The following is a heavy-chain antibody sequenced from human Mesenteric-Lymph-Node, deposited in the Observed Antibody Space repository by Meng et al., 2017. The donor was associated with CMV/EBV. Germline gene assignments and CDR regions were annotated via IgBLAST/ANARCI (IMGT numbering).Heavy chain of an antibody. CDR2: IVTSGGYT. CDR1: GFTLTNYN. V-gene: IGHV3-21*01. CDR3: ARHCSSTSCYSETQYYYGLDV. J-gene: IGHJ6*02. D-gene: IGHD2-2*01. Sequence: GGSLRLSCAASGFTLTNYNMNWVRQAPGKGLEWVSSIVTSGGYTYSADSLKGRFIISRDNAKNTLYLQMDSLRAEDTAVYYCARHCSSTSCYSETQYYYGLDVWGQGTTVTVSS.